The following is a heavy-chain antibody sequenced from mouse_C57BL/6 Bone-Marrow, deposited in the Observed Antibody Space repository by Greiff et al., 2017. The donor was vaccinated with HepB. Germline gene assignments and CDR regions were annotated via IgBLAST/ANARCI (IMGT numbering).Heavy chain of an antibody. V-gene: IGHV1-82*01. CDR1: GYAFSSSW. CDR2: IYPGDGDT. CDR3: ARSGYEYDVDY. D-gene: IGHD2-4*01. J-gene: IGHJ2*01. Sequence: QVQLQQSGPELVKPGASVKISCKASGYAFSSSWMNWVKQRPGKGLEWIGRIYPGDGDTNYNGKFKGKATLTADNSSSTAYMQLSSLTSEDSAVYFCARSGYEYDVDYWGQGTTLTVSS.